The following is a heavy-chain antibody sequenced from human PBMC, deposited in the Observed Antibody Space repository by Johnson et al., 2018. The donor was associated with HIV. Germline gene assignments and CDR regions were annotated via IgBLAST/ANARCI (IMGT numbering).Heavy chain of an antibody. D-gene: IGHD6-19*01. CDR1: GFKLYEYD. CDR2: INWSGGGT. V-gene: IGHV3-43*02. Sequence: VQLVESGGDVVRPGGSLRISCVASGFKLYEYDVSWVRQVPGKGLEWVSGINWSGGGTYYGDSLKGRFTISRDNSKNSLYLQMNSLRSEDTALYYCAKGGLGHTDAFDIWGQGTMVTVSS. J-gene: IGHJ3*02. CDR3: AKGGLGHTDAFDI.